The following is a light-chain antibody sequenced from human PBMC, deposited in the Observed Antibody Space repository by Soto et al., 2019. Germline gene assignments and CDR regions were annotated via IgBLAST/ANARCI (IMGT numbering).Light chain of an antibody. V-gene: IGLV2-14*03. CDR3: SSYTNNSPNCV. Sequence: QSALTQPASVSGSPGQSITISCTGTNSDVGSSNSVSWYQHHPGKAPKLIIYDVNSRPSGVSNRFSGSESGNTASLTISGLQVEDEADYYCSSYTNNSPNCVLGTGTKVTVL. CDR2: DVN. J-gene: IGLJ1*01. CDR1: NSDVGSSNS.